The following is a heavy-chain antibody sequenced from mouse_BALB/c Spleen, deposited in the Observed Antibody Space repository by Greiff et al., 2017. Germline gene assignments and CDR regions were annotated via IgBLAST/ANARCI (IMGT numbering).Heavy chain of an antibody. CDR1: GFNIKDYY. CDR2: IDPENGDT. D-gene: IGHD5-1*01. Sequence: EVMLVESGAELVRSGASVKLSCTASGFNIKDYYMHWVKQRPEQGLEWIGWIDPENGDTEYAPKFQGKATMTADTSSNTAYLQLSSLTSEDTAVYYCNAPYLFAYWGQGTLVTVSA. J-gene: IGHJ3*01. CDR3: NAPYLFAY. V-gene: IGHV14-4*02.